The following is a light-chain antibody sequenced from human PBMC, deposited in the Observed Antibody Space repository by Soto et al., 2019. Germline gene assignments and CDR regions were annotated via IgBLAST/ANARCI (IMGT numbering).Light chain of an antibody. CDR2: DNN. V-gene: IGLV1-51*01. CDR3: GTWDSRLSGGV. Sequence: QSVLTQPPSVSAAPGQKVTISCSGSSSNIGNNYVSWYQHLPGTAPKLLIYDNNKRPSGIPDRFSGSKSGTSATLDIIGLQTGDEADYHCGTWDSRLSGGVFGGGTKLTVL. J-gene: IGLJ2*01. CDR1: SSNIGNNY.